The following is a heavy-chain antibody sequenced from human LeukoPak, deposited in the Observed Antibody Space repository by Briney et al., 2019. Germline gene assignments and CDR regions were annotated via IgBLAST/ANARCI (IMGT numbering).Heavy chain of an antibody. CDR2: ISNDGNNK. D-gene: IGHD6-13*01. V-gene: IGHV3-30*18. Sequence: GGSLRLSCAASGFTFNTYGMHWVRQAPGKGLEWVAVISNDGNNKYNADSVKGRFTISRDNAKNTLYLQMNSLRVEDTAVYYCAKVWSSSWYSAFDYWGQGTPVTVSS. CDR3: AKVWSSSWYSAFDY. CDR1: GFTFNTYG. J-gene: IGHJ4*02.